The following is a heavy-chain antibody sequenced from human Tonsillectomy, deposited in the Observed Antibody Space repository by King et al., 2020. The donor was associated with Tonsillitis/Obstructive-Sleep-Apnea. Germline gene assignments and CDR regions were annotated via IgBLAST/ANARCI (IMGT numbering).Heavy chain of an antibody. D-gene: IGHD6-25*01. V-gene: IGHV3-64*01. CDR2: ISSNGGST. CDR3: ATRLGDLSDAFEI. CDR1: GFTFSSYA. J-gene: IGHJ3*02. Sequence: VQLVESGGGLVQPGGSLRLSCAASGFTFSSYAMHWVRQAPGKGLEYVSAISSNGGSTYYANSVKGRFTISRDNSKNTLYLQMGSLRAEDMAVYYCATRLGDLSDAFEIWGQGTMVTVSS.